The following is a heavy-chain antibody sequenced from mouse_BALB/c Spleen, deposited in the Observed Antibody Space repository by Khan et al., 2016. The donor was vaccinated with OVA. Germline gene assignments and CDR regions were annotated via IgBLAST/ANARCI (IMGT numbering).Heavy chain of an antibody. D-gene: IGHD2-3*01. CDR1: GFSLTSYG. J-gene: IGHJ4*01. CDR2: IWSGGST. Sequence: QVQLKQSGPGLVQPSQSLSITCTVSGFSLTSYGVHWVRQSPGKGLEWLGVIWSGGSTAYNTPFISRLTSCKDNSNTHVSFKMNSLQANDAAMYYCAKKMSDGHWVDYWGQGTSVTVSS. V-gene: IGHV2-2*02. CDR3: AKKMSDGHWVDY.